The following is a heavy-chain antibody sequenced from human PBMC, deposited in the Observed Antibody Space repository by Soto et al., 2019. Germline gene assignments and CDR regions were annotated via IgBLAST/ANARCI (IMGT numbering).Heavy chain of an antibody. D-gene: IGHD4-4*01. Sequence: QVQLQESGPGLVKPSETLSLTCTVSGGSISSYYWSWIRQPPGKGLEWIGYIYYSGSTNYNPSLKSRVTIPVDTSKNQFSLKLSSVTAADTAVYYCARVGYSQWDYYYYYMDVWGKGTTVTVSS. CDR2: IYYSGST. J-gene: IGHJ6*03. CDR3: ARVGYSQWDYYYYYMDV. V-gene: IGHV4-59*01. CDR1: GGSISSYY.